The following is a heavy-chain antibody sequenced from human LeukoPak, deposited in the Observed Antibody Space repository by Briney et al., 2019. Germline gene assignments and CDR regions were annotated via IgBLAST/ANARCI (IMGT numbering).Heavy chain of an antibody. CDR2: IIPIFGTA. CDR1: VGTFSSYA. D-gene: IGHD6-19*01. V-gene: IGHV1-69*06. CDR3: ARSLSSGWSLMEGYMDV. J-gene: IGHJ6*03. Sequence: GASVKVSCKASVGTFSSYAISWVRQAPGQGLEWMGGIIPIFGTANYAQKFQGRVTITADKSTSTAYMELSSLRSEDTAVYYCARSLSSGWSLMEGYMDVWGKGTTVTISS.